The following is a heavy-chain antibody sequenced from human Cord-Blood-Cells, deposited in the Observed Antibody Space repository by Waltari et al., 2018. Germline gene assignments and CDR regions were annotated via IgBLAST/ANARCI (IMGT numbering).Heavy chain of an antibody. CDR3: ARTGGYCSSTSCYDAFDI. Sequence: EVQLVESGGGLVKPGGSLRLSCAASGFTFSSYSMNWVRQAPGKGLEWVSSISSSSSYIYYADSVKGRFTISRDNAKNSLYLQMNSLRAEDTAVYYCARTGGYCSSTSCYDAFDIWGQGTMVTVSS. D-gene: IGHD2-2*03. CDR2: ISSSSSYI. CDR1: GFTFSSYS. J-gene: IGHJ3*02. V-gene: IGHV3-21*01.